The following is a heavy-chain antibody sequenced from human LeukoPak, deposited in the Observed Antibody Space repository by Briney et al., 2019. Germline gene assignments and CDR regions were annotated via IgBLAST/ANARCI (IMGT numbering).Heavy chain of an antibody. CDR2: ISYDGSNK. Sequence: GGSLRLSCAASGFTFSSYGMHWVRQAPGKWLEWVAVISYDGSNKYYADSVKGRFTISRDNSKNTLYLQMNSLRAEDTAVYYCAKEKRVLRNYFDYWGQGTLVTVSS. V-gene: IGHV3-30*18. CDR3: AKEKRVLRNYFDY. J-gene: IGHJ4*02. CDR1: GFTFSSYG.